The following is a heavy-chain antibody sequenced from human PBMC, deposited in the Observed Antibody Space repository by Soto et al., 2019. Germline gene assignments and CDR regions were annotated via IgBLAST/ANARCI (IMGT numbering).Heavy chain of an antibody. Sequence: PGESLKISCKGSGYSFTSYWISWVRQMPGKGLEWMGRIDPSDSYTNYSPSFQGHVNISADKYISTVYLQWSSLKASDTAMSYCARHHPYHDILTDYLSPEFDYWGQGTLVTVSS. CDR3: ARHHPYHDILTDYLSPEFDY. CDR1: GYSFTSYW. D-gene: IGHD3-9*01. CDR2: IDPSDSYT. J-gene: IGHJ4*02. V-gene: IGHV5-10-1*01.